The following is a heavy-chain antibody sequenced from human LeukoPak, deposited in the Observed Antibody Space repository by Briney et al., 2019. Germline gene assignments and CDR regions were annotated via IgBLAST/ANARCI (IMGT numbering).Heavy chain of an antibody. J-gene: IGHJ5*02. CDR1: GGPISSYY. CDR3: ARDHHYGGNYWSWFDP. CDR2: IYYSGST. V-gene: IGHV4-59*01. Sequence: SETLSLTCTVSGGPISSYYWSWIRQPPGKGLEWIGYIYYSGSTYYNPSLESRVTISVDTSKNQFSLKLRSVTAADTAMYYCARDHHYGGNYWSWFDPWGQGTLVTVSS. D-gene: IGHD4-23*01.